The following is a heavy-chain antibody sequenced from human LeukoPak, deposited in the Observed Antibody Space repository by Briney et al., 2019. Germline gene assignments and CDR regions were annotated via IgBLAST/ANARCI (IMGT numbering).Heavy chain of an antibody. V-gene: IGHV4-59*01. CDR1: GGSISSYY. J-gene: IGHJ4*02. Sequence: SETLSLTCTVSGGSISSYYWSWIRHPPGKGLEWIGYIYYSGSTNYNPSLKSRVTISVDTSKNQFSLKLSSVTAADTAVYYCARGTLDCSGYYRGDYFDYWGQGTLVSVSS. CDR3: ARGTLDCSGYYRGDYFDY. D-gene: IGHD3-22*01. CDR2: IYYSGST.